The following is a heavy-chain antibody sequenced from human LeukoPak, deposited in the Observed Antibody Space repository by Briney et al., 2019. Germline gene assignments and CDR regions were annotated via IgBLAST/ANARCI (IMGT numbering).Heavy chain of an antibody. CDR1: GYTFTSYY. CDR3: ATQNWNYAYFQH. V-gene: IGHV1-2*02. J-gene: IGHJ1*01. Sequence: ASVKVFCKASGYTFTSYYMHWVRQAPGQGLEWMGWINPNSGGTNYAQKFQGRVTMTEDTSTDTAYMELSSLRSEDTAVYYCATQNWNYAYFQHWGQGTLVTVSS. CDR2: INPNSGGT. D-gene: IGHD1-7*01.